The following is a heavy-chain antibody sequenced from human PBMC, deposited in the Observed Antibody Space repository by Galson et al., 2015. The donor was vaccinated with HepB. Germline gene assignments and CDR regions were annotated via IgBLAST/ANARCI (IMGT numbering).Heavy chain of an antibody. J-gene: IGHJ3*02. D-gene: IGHD3-16*01. Sequence: SVKVSCKASGYTFTSYAMHWVRQAPGQSLEWMGWITAGNGNTGYSQKFQGRVTITRDTSASTAYMELSSLRSEDTAVYYCARERRLGGDAFDIWGQGTMVTVSS. CDR2: ITAGNGNT. V-gene: IGHV1-3*01. CDR1: GYTFTSYA. CDR3: ARERRLGGDAFDI.